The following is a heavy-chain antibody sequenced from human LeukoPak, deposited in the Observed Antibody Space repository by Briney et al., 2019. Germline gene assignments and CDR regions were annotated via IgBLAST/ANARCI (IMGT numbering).Heavy chain of an antibody. CDR2: ISYDASNK. J-gene: IGHJ3*02. V-gene: IGHV3-30*18. D-gene: IGHD1-26*01. CDR1: GFTFSNAW. CDR3: AKGLGAIYAFDI. Sequence: GGSLRLSCAASGFTFSNAWMSWVRQAPGKGLEWVAVISYDASNKYYADSVKGRFTISRDNSKNTLYLQMNSLRAEDTAVYYCAKGLGAIYAFDIWGQGTMVTVSS.